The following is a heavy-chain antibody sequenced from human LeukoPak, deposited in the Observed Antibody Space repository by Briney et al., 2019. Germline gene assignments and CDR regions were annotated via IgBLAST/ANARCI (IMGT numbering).Heavy chain of an antibody. CDR3: ARDRGKSLGTSYFDY. D-gene: IGHD3-10*01. Sequence: GGSLRLSCAASGFTFSDLGMHWVRQAPGRGLEWVAVMRNEERDTYYADSVKGRFTISRDNSKNTLYLQVNSLRAEDTAVYYCARDRGKSLGTSYFDYWGQGTLVTVSS. CDR1: GFTFSDLG. CDR2: MRNEERDT. V-gene: IGHV3-33*01. J-gene: IGHJ4*02.